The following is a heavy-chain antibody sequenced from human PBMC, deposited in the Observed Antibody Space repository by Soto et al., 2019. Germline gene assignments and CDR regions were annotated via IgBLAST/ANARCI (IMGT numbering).Heavy chain of an antibody. J-gene: IGHJ5*02. CDR2: IYYSGST. D-gene: IGHD6-19*01. Sequence: SETLSLTCTDSGGSISSSSYYWGWIRQPPGKGLEWIGSIYYSGSTYYNPSLKSRVTISVDTSKNQFSLKLSSVTAADTAVYYCARQAPHSSGWFWFDPWGQGTLVPVSS. V-gene: IGHV4-39*01. CDR3: ARQAPHSSGWFWFDP. CDR1: GGSISSSSYY.